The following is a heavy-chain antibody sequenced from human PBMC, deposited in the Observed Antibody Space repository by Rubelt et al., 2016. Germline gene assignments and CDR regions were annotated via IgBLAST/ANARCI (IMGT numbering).Heavy chain of an antibody. CDR1: GFIFSKYN. CDR3: ARDNSGSGSDSIDY. J-gene: IGHJ4*02. Sequence: EVQLVESGGGLVQRGGSLRLSCAASGFIFSKYNMHWVRQAPGKGLEWSSYISTDSGLVYYADSVQGRVTIARDNAKNSLFLELCNLRSDDTAVYYCARDNSGSGSDSIDYWGQGPLVSVSS. D-gene: IGHD3-10*01. V-gene: IGHV3-48*01. CDR2: ISTDSGLV.